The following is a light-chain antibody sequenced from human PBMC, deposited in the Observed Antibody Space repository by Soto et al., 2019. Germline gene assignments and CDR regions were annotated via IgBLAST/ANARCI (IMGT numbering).Light chain of an antibody. CDR2: DVS. Sequence: QSVLTQPASVSGSPGQSITISCTGTSSDVGGYDYVSWYQQHPGKAPTLIIYDVSSRPSGVSDRFSGSKSGNTASLTISGLQAEDEADYYCSSYTSSITLLFGGGTKVTVL. J-gene: IGLJ2*01. CDR3: SSYTSSITLL. V-gene: IGLV2-14*01. CDR1: SSDVGGYDY.